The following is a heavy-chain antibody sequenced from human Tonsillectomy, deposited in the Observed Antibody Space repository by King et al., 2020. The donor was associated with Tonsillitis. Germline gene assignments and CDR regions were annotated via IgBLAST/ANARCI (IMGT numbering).Heavy chain of an antibody. CDR3: TRGQGSEWYFDL. Sequence: VQLQQWGAGLLKPSETLSLTCAVYGGSFSDYFWSWIRQPPGKGLEWIGEINHSGSTNYNPSLKSRVTISVDTSKNQFSLKLSSVTAADTAVYYCTRGQGSEWYFDLWGRGTLVTVFS. CDR2: INHSGST. V-gene: IGHV4-34*01. CDR1: GGSFSDYF. J-gene: IGHJ2*01.